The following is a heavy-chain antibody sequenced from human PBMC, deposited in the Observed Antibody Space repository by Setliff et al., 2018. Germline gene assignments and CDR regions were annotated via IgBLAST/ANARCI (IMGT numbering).Heavy chain of an antibody. Sequence: SETLSLTCTVYGGSFSGYYWSWIRQPPGKRLEWIGEIIHSGSTNYNPSLKSRVTISMDTSKNQFSLRVSSVTAADTAVYYCARDNQIAAYAFDIWGQGTMVTVSS. J-gene: IGHJ3*02. V-gene: IGHV4-34*12. CDR3: ARDNQIAAYAFDI. CDR1: GGSFSGYY. D-gene: IGHD1-20*01. CDR2: IIHSGST.